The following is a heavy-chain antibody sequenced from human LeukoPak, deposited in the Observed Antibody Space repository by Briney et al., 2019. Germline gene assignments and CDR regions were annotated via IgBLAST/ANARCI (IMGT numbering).Heavy chain of an antibody. J-gene: IGHJ4*02. CDR2: ISGSGDST. D-gene: IGHD3-16*01. CDR1: GFTFSTYA. V-gene: IGHV3-23*01. CDR3: ARDRVLHYFDY. Sequence: GGSLRLSCAASGFTFSTYAMTWVRQAPGKGLEWVSSISGSGDSTYYADSVKGRFTISRDNSRRALYLQMNNLRAEDTAVYYCARDRVLHYFDYWGQGALVTVSS.